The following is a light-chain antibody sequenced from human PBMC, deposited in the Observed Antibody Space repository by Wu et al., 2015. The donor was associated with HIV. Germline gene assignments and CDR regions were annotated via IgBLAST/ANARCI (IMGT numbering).Light chain of an antibody. CDR2: AAS. V-gene: IGKV1-39*01. J-gene: IGKJ3*01. CDR3: QETYSLT. CDR1: QTIDIY. Sequence: DIQMTQSPSSLSASVGDRVTITCRASQTIDIYLNWYQXTPGKAPKLLIYAASSLQSGIPSRFRGSGSGTYFTLTISSLQPEDFATYYCQETYSLTFGPGTKVDIK.